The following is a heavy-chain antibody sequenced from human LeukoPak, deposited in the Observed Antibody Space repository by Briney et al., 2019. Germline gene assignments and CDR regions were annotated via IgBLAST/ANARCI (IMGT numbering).Heavy chain of an antibody. D-gene: IGHD3-16*02. Sequence: PSETLSLTCTVSGGSISSSSYYWGWIRQPPGKGLEWIGSIYYSGSTYYNPSLKSRVTISVDTSKNQFSLKLSSVTAADTAVYYCARASQLWGSYRPANARGMDVWGQGTTVTVSS. CDR1: GGSISSSSYY. CDR2: IYYSGST. CDR3: ARASQLWGSYRPANARGMDV. V-gene: IGHV4-39*01. J-gene: IGHJ6*02.